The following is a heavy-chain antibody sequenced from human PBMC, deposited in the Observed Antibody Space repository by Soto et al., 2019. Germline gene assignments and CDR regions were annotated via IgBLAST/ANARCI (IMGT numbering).Heavy chain of an antibody. D-gene: IGHD3-9*01. CDR3: AKNVWGITIFGGMDV. J-gene: IGHJ6*02. V-gene: IGHV3-23*01. Sequence: EVQLLESGGGLVQPGGSLRLSCAASGFTFSSYAMSWVRQAPGKGLEWVSAISGSGGTTYYADSVKGRFTISRDNSKNTLYLQMNSLRAEDTAVYYCAKNVWGITIFGGMDVWGQGTTVTVSS. CDR1: GFTFSSYA. CDR2: ISGSGGTT.